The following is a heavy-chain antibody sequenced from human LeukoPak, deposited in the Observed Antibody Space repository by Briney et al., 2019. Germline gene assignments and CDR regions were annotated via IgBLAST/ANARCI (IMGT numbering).Heavy chain of an antibody. D-gene: IGHD3-22*01. J-gene: IGHJ4*02. V-gene: IGHV4-31*03. CDR3: ARGDYYDSSGYGY. CDR1: GGSISSGGYY. Sequence: SETLSLTCTVSGGSISSGGYYWSWIRQHPGKGLEWIGYIYYSGSTYYNPSLKSRVTISVDTSKNQFSLKLSSVTAANTAVYYCARGDYYDSSGYGYWGQGTLVTVSS. CDR2: IYYSGST.